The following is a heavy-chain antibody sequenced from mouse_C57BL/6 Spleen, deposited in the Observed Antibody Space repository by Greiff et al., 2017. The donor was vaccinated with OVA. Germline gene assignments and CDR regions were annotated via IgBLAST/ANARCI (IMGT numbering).Heavy chain of an antibody. J-gene: IGHJ4*01. Sequence: VQLQQSGPGLVQPSQSLSITCTASGFSLTSYGVHWVRQSPGKGLEWLGVIWRGGSTDYNAAFMSRLSITKDNAKSHVFLKMNSLQADDTAIYYCAKGNWDDAMDYWGKGTSVTVSS. CDR2: IWRGGST. V-gene: IGHV2-5*01. CDR1: GFSLTSYG. CDR3: AKGNWDDAMDY. D-gene: IGHD4-1*01.